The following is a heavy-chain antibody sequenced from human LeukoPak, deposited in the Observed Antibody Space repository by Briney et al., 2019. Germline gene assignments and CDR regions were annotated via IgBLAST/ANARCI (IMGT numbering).Heavy chain of an antibody. V-gene: IGHV3-49*03. CDR1: GFTFDDYA. D-gene: IGHD3-10*01. CDR3: SRILGRSWSGGFDY. Sequence: PGGSLRLSCTVSGFTFDDYAMSWSRQAPGKGLEWVGFIRNKAYGGTIEYAASVKGRFTISRDDSESTAYLQMNSLKAEDTAVYYCSRILGRSWSGGFDYWGQGTLVTVSS. J-gene: IGHJ4*02. CDR2: IRNKAYGGTI.